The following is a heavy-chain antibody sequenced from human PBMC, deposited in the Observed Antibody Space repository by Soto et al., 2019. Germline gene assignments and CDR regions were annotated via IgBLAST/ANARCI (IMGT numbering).Heavy chain of an antibody. V-gene: IGHV1-69*13. J-gene: IGHJ4*02. D-gene: IGHD6-13*01. CDR3: ACPKIIMATSEGSSYDY. CDR1: GGTFSSYS. Sequence: ASVKVSSKASGGTFSSYSISWVRQAPGQGLEWMGGIIPIFGTANYAQKFQGRVTITADESTSTAYMELSSLRSEDTAVYFCACPKIIMATSEGSSYDYWGQGTLVTVSS. CDR2: IIPIFGTA.